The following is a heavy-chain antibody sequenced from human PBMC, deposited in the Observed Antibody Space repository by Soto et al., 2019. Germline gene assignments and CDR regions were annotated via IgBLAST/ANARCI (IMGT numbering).Heavy chain of an antibody. V-gene: IGHV4-31*03. J-gene: IGHJ4*02. CDR1: GGSISSGGYY. CDR2: IYYSGST. CDR3: ARGAVDTAMAVDY. D-gene: IGHD5-18*01. Sequence: SETLSLTCTVSGGSISSGGYYWSWIRQHPGKGLEWIGYIYYSGSTYYNPSLKSRVTISVDTSKNQFSLKLSSVTAADTAVYYCARGAVDTAMAVDYWGQGTLVTVS.